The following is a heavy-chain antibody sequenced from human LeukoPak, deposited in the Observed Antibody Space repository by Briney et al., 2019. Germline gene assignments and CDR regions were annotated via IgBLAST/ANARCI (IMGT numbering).Heavy chain of an antibody. D-gene: IGHD3-22*01. CDR3: AKDRTYYYDSSGHFKY. J-gene: IGHJ4*02. CDR2: ISGSGGST. Sequence: GGSLRLSCAASGFTFSNYAMSWVRQAPGKGLEWVSAISGSGGSTYYADSVKGRFTISRDNSKNTLYLQMNSLRAEDTAVYYCAKDRTYYYDSSGHFKYWGQGTLVTVSS. CDR1: GFTFSNYA. V-gene: IGHV3-23*01.